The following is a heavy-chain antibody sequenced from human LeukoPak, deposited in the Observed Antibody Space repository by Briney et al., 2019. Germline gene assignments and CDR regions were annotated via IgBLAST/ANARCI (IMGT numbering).Heavy chain of an antibody. CDR2: ISSSGSTI. CDR1: GFTFSSYS. CDR3: ARHLSGITGYTYGRGIDY. J-gene: IGHJ4*02. V-gene: IGHV3-48*04. Sequence: GGSLRLSCAASGFTFSSYSMNWVRQAPGKGLEWVSYISSSGSTIYYADSVKGRFTISRDNAKNSLYLQMNSLGAEDTAVYYCARHLSGITGYTYGRGIDYWGQGTLLTVSS. D-gene: IGHD5-18*01.